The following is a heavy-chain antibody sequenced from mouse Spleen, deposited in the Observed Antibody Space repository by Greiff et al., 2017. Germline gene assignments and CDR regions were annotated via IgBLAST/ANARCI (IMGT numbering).Heavy chain of an antibody. CDR3: ARIGTGNWYFDV. J-gene: IGHJ1*01. V-gene: IGHV1-9*01. D-gene: IGHD4-1*01. CDR1: GYTFTGYW. Sequence: QVQLQQSGAELMKPGASVKLSCKATGYTFTGYWIEWVKQRPGHGLEWIGEILPGSNSTNYNEKFKGKATFTADTSSNTAYMQLSSLTTEDSAIYYCARIGTGNWYFDVWGSGTTVTVSS. CDR2: ILPGSNST.